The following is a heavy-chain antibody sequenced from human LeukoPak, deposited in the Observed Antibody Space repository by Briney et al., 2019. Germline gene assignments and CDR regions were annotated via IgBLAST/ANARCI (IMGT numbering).Heavy chain of an antibody. CDR3: AKGSRYCTTSCYTGGENFDC. Sequence: GGSLRLSCAASGFTFSSYAMSWVRQAPGKGLEWVSAISGSGGSTYYADSVKGRFTISRDNSKNTLCLQLNSLRADDTAVYYCAKGSRYCTTSCYTGGENFDCWGQGTLVTVSS. V-gene: IGHV3-23*01. J-gene: IGHJ4*02. CDR1: GFTFSSYA. D-gene: IGHD2-2*02. CDR2: ISGSGGST.